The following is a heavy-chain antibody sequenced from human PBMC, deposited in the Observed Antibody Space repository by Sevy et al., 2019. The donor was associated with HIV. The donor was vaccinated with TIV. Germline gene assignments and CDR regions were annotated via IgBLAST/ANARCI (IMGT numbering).Heavy chain of an antibody. V-gene: IGHV1-2*02. CDR1: GYTFTGYY. CDR3: ARARGAYSSSWYRY. J-gene: IGHJ4*02. CDR2: INPNSGGT. Sequence: ASVKVSCKASGYTFTGYYMHWVRQAPGQGLEWMGWINPNSGGTNYAQKFQSRVTMTRDTSISTAYMELSRLRSDDTAVYYCARARGAYSSSWYRYWGQGTLVTVSS. D-gene: IGHD6-13*01.